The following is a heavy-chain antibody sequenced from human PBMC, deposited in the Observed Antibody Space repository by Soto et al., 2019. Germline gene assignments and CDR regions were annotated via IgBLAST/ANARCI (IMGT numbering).Heavy chain of an antibody. J-gene: IGHJ4*02. Sequence: QVQLVQSGAEVKKPGASVKVSCKASGYTFTCYGISWVRQSPLQGLECMGWISAYHGNTKYAQNLQGRVTMTTVTSTSTAYMEVRSLRSDATAGYYCARDLAVGLVDYWCQGTLVTVSS. V-gene: IGHV1-18*01. D-gene: IGHD6-19*01. CDR3: ARDLAVGLVDY. CDR2: ISAYHGNT. CDR1: GYTFTCYG.